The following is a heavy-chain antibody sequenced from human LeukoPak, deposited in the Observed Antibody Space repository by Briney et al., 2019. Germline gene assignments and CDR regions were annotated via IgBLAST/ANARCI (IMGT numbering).Heavy chain of an antibody. J-gene: IGHJ4*02. CDR1: GYIFTKYV. Sequence: ASVKVTCKASGYIFTKYVVHWVRQAPGQRPEWMGWIKAGNGDTKYSQNFQDRLTITRDTSASTVYMELSSLTSEDTALYYCARDDCGDTCYPGGYWGQGTLVTVSS. CDR2: IKAGNGDT. V-gene: IGHV1-3*01. D-gene: IGHD2-21*01. CDR3: ARDDCGDTCYPGGY.